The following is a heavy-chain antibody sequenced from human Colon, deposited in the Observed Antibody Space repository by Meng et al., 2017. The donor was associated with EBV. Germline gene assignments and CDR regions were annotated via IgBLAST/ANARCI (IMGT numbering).Heavy chain of an antibody. CDR2: IYHNGQT. CDR3: ARDGGVTHIP. J-gene: IGHJ5*02. CDR1: GTSISTSNW. D-gene: IGHD2-8*02. V-gene: IGHV4-4*02. Sequence: QGLVKGSGAGLVKLSGTLSIPCVVSGTSISTSNWGSWIRQSPGEGLEWIGAIYHNGQTNYNPSLKSRVSMSVAESKNEFSLNLKSVTAADTAVYYCARDGGVTHIPWGQGVLVTVSS.